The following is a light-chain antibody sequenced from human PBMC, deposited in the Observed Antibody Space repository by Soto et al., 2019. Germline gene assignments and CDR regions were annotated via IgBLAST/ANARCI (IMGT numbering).Light chain of an antibody. CDR2: GNS. CDR1: SSNIGAGYD. J-gene: IGLJ1*01. V-gene: IGLV1-40*01. Sequence: QSVLTQPPSVSGAPGQRVIISCTGSSSNIGAGYDVHWYQQLPGTAPKLLIYGNSNRPSGVPDRFSGSKSGTSASLAITGLQAEDEADYYCQSYDSSLSGSYAFGTGTKVTVL. CDR3: QSYDSSLSGSYA.